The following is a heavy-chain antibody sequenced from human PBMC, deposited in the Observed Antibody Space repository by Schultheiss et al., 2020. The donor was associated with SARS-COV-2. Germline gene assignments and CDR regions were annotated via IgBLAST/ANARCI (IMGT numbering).Heavy chain of an antibody. Sequence: SETLSLTCTVSGGSVSSGSYYWSWIRQPPGKGLEWIGYIYYSGSTNYNPSLKSRVTISVDTSKNQFSLKLSSVTAADTAVYYCAREDDFWSGYYGSGDYWGQGTLVTVSS. CDR3: AREDDFWSGYYGSGDY. D-gene: IGHD3-3*01. CDR1: GGSVSSGSYY. V-gene: IGHV4-61*01. CDR2: IYYSGST. J-gene: IGHJ4*02.